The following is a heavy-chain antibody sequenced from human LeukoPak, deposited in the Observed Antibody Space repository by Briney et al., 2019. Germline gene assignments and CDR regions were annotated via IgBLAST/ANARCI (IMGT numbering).Heavy chain of an antibody. CDR2: IIPIFGTA. J-gene: IGHJ4*02. V-gene: IGHV1-69*01. D-gene: IGHD5-18*01. Sequence: GASVKVSCKASGGTFSSDAISWVRQAPGQGLVCMGGIIPIFGTANYAQKFQGRVTITADESTSTAYMELSSLRSEDTAVYYCARVGGGYSYGYLYYFDYWGQGTLVTVSS. CDR3: ARVGGGYSYGYLYYFDY. CDR1: GGTFSSDA.